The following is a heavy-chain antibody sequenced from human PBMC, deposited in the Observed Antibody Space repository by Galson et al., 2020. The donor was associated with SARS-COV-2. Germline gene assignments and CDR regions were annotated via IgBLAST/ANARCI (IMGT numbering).Heavy chain of an antibody. J-gene: IGHJ6*03. CDR2: IDPSDSYT. V-gene: IGHV5-10-1*01. CDR3: ARHGEPPSSTSFYMDV. D-gene: IGHD2-2*01. Sequence: ESLKISCKGSGYSFTSYWISWVRQMPGKGLEWMGRIDPSDSYTNYSPSFQGHVTISADKSISTAYLQWSSLKASDTAMYYCARHGEPPSSTSFYMDVWGKGTTVTVSS. CDR1: GYSFTSYW.